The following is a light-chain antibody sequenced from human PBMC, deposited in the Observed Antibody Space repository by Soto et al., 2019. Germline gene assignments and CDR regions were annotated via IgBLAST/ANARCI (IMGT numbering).Light chain of an antibody. CDR2: GNI. CDR3: QSYDSSLSGYV. J-gene: IGLJ1*01. Sequence: QAVVTQPPSVSGAPGQRVTISCTGSSSNIGAGYVVHWYQQLPGTAPKLLIYGNINRPSGVPDRFSGSKSDTSASLAITGLQAEDEAGYYCQSYDSSLSGYVFGTGTKLTVL. CDR1: SSNIGAGYV. V-gene: IGLV1-40*01.